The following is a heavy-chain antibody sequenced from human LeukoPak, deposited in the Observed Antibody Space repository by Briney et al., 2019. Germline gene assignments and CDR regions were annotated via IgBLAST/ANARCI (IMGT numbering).Heavy chain of an antibody. Sequence: SETLSLTCTVSGGSIRSYHWSWIRQPPGKGLEWIGYVHYSGSTNYNPSLKSRVIMSVDTSKNQFSLTVSSVTAADTAVYYCARSGTTMVTVDYWGQGTLVTVSS. CDR3: ARSGTTMVTVDY. V-gene: IGHV4-59*01. CDR2: VHYSGST. D-gene: IGHD5-18*01. CDR1: GGSIRSYH. J-gene: IGHJ4*02.